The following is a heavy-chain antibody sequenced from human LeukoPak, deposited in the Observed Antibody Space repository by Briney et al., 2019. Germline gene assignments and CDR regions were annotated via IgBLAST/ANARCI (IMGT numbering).Heavy chain of an antibody. CDR1: GYTFTSYG. V-gene: IGHV1-18*01. D-gene: IGHD2-15*01. CDR3: ARDRIVTGNWYEP. Sequence: ASVKVSCKASGYTFTSYGICWVPQAPGQGLERMGWISAYNGNTNYAQKLQGRVTMATDTSTSTAYMELRSLRSDDTAVYDCARDRIVTGNWYEPRGQGALVTVSS. J-gene: IGHJ5*02. CDR2: ISAYNGNT.